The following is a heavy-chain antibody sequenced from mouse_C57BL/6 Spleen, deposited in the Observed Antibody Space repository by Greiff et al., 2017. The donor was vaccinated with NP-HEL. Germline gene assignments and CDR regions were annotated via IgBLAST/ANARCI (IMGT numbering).Heavy chain of an antibody. CDR2: ISYDGSN. CDR1: GYSITSGYY. CDR3: AREEDYDDNYYAMDY. V-gene: IGHV3-6*01. Sequence: EVQLQESGPGLVKPSQSLSLTCSVTGYSITSGYYWNWLRQFPGNKLEWMGYISYDGSNNYNPSLKNRISITRDTSKNQFFLKLNSVTTEDTATYYCAREEDYDDNYYAMDYWGQGTSVTVSS. J-gene: IGHJ4*01. D-gene: IGHD2-13*01.